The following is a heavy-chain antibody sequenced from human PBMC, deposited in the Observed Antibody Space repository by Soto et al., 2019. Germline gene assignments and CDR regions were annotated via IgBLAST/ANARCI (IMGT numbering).Heavy chain of an antibody. J-gene: IGHJ4*02. CDR2: IIPIFGTA. CDR3: SAQVCSGGSCYWPTESTIDY. D-gene: IGHD2-15*01. Sequence: QVQLVQSGAEVKKPGSSVKVSCKASGGTFSSYAISWVRQAPGQGLEWMGGIIPIFGTANYAQIFQGRVTITADESTSTAYMELSSLRSEDTAVYYCSAQVCSGGSCYWPTESTIDYWGQGTLVTVSS. V-gene: IGHV1-69*12. CDR1: GGTFSSYA.